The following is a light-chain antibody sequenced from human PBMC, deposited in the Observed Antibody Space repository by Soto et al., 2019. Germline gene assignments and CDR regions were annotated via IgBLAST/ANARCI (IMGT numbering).Light chain of an antibody. CDR1: QGVSNS. CDR2: GAS. J-gene: IGKJ5*01. V-gene: IGKV3-11*01. CDR3: QQRTNWPPA. Sequence: EIVLTQSPATLSLSPVQRATLSCRASQGVSNSLAWFQQKPGQAPRLLVYGASSRATGIPARFSGSGSGTDFTLTISSLEPEDFAIYYCQQRTNWPPAFGQGTRLEIK.